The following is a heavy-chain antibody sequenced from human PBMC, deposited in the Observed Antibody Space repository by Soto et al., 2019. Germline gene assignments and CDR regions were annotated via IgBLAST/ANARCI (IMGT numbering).Heavy chain of an antibody. CDR2: ISSSGGTI. V-gene: IGHV3-11*01. CDR1: GFTFFDYY. D-gene: IGHD6-19*01. Sequence: PWGSLRLSCGVSGFTFFDYYMAWIRQSPGKGLEWISYISSSGGTIYYSDSVKGRFTISRDNAKNSLYLQMNSLRAEDTAVYYCARDPLISGSGWDHWGQGTLVTVSS. CDR3: ARDPLISGSGWDH. J-gene: IGHJ4*02.